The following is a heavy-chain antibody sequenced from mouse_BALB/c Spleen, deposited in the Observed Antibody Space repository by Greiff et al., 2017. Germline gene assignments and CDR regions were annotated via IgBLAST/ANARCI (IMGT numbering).Heavy chain of an antibody. D-gene: IGHD1-2*01. J-gene: IGHJ1*01. V-gene: IGHV5-17*02. CDR1: GFTFSSFG. CDR2: ISSGSSTI. Sequence: VQLKESGGGLVQPGGSRKLSCAASGFTFSSFGMHWVRQAPEKGLEWVAYISSGSSTIYYADTVKGRFTISRDNPKNTLFLQMTSLRSEDTAMYYCARGGITTAYWYFDVWGAGTTVTVSS. CDR3: ARGGITTAYWYFDV.